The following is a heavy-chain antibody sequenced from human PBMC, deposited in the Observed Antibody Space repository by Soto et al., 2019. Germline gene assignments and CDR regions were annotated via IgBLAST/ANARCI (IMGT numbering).Heavy chain of an antibody. Sequence: SQTLSLTCAITGDSVSSNSAGWSWVRQSPSRGLEWLGRTYYRSKWYYEYAVSVRGRITINPDTSKNQYSLQLNSVTPEDTAVYFCARGEKYSGMTFDYSGKGTLVTVAS. CDR1: GDSVSSNSAG. J-gene: IGHJ4*01. D-gene: IGHD1-26*01. CDR3: ARGEKYSGMTFDY. CDR2: TYYRSKWYY. V-gene: IGHV6-1*01.